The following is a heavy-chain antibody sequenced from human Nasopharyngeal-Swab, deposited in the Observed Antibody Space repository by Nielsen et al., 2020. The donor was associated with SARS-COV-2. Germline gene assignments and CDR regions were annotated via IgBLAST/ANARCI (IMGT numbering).Heavy chain of an antibody. CDR3: ARDPDQYYDFWSGPLDV. V-gene: IGHV3-33*01. J-gene: IGHJ6*02. CDR1: GFTFSSYG. Sequence: GESLKISCAASGFTFSSYGMHWVRQAPGKGLEWVAVIWYDGSNKYYADSVKGRFTTSRDNSKNTLYLQMNSLRAEDTAVYYCARDPDQYYDFWSGPLDVWGQGTTVTVSS. D-gene: IGHD3-3*01. CDR2: IWYDGSNK.